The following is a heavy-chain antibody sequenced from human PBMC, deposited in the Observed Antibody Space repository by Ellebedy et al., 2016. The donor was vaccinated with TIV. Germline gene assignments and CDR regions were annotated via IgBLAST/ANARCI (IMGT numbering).Heavy chain of an antibody. V-gene: IGHV4-31*03. Sequence: MPSETLSLTCTVSGGSISSGGYYWSWIRQHPGKGLEWIGYIYYSGSTYYNPSLKSRVTISVDTSKNQFSLKLSSVTAADTAVYYCARATIFGVVIPPGWYFDLWGRGTLVTVSS. D-gene: IGHD3-3*01. CDR1: GGSISSGGYY. CDR2: IYYSGST. CDR3: ARATIFGVVIPPGWYFDL. J-gene: IGHJ2*01.